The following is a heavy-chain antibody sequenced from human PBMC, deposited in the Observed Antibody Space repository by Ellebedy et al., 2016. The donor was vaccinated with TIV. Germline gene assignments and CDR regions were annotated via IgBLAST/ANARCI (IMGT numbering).Heavy chain of an antibody. D-gene: IGHD6-13*01. CDR3: ARDWTDGIAAAGTVSIDY. V-gene: IGHV1-18*01. Sequence: ASVKVSCXASGYTFTSYGISWVRQAPGQGLEWMGWISAYNGNTNYAQKFQGRVTMTRDTSISTAYMELSRLRSDDTAVYYCARDWTDGIAAAGTVSIDYWGQGTLVTVSS. J-gene: IGHJ4*02. CDR1: GYTFTSYG. CDR2: ISAYNGNT.